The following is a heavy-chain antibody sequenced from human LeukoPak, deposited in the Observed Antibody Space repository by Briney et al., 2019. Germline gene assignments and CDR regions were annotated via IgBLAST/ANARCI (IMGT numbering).Heavy chain of an antibody. CDR2: ISGSGGST. CDR3: AKILGDYYYYGMDV. J-gene: IGHJ6*02. Sequence: PGGFLRLSCAASGFTFSSYAMSWVRQGPGKGLEWVSAISGSGGSTYYADSVKGRFTISRDNSKNTLYVQMNSLRAEDTAVYYCAKILGDYYYYGMDVWGQGTTVTVSS. V-gene: IGHV3-23*01. CDR1: GFTFSSYA. D-gene: IGHD2/OR15-2a*01.